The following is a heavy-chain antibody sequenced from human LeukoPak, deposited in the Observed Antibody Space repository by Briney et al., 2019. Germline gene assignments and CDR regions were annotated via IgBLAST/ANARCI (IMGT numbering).Heavy chain of an antibody. V-gene: IGHV3-23*01. J-gene: IGHJ4*02. Sequence: GGSLRLSCAASGFPFSSFAMIWVRQAPGKGLEWVSAISETSSHTYYADSVKGRFTISSDNSKNTLYLQMNSLRADDTAVYYCTKQAPGQWLTPTSDWGQGTLVSVSS. CDR3: TKQAPGQWLTPTSD. CDR2: ISETSSHT. CDR1: GFPFSSFA. D-gene: IGHD6-19*01.